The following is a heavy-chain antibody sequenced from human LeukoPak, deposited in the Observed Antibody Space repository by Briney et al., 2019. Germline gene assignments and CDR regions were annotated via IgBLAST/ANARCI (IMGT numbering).Heavy chain of an antibody. J-gene: IGHJ4*02. CDR3: ARGSSPFDY. V-gene: IGHV4-59*08. CDR1: GVSISDYY. Sequence: SETLSLTCTVSGVSISDYYWSWIRQPPGKGLEWIGSIYYSGSTNYNPSLRSRVTISLDTSKNQFSLKLSSVTAADTAVYYCARGSSPFDYWGQGTLVTVSS. CDR2: IYYSGST.